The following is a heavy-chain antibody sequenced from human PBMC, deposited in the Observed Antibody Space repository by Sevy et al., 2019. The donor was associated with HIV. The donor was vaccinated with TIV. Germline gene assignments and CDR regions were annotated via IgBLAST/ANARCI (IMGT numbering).Heavy chain of an antibody. J-gene: IGHJ6*02. Sequence: ASVKVSGKASGYTFTGYYMHWVRQAPGQGLEWMGWINPNSGGTNYAQKFQGRVTMTRYTSIRTAYMELARLRSDDTAVYYFARLFLCSGGSCYSGFSYYGMDVWCQGTTVTVSS. CDR1: GYTFTGYY. CDR3: ARLFLCSGGSCYSGFSYYGMDV. D-gene: IGHD2-15*01. V-gene: IGHV1-2*02. CDR2: INPNSGGT.